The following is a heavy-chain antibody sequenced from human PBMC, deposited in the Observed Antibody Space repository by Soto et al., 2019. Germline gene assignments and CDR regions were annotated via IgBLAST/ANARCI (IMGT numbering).Heavy chain of an antibody. CDR2: FDPEDGET. V-gene: IGHV1-24*01. CDR1: GYTLTELS. Sequence: ASVKVSCKVSGYTLTELSMHWVRQAPGKGLEWMGGFDPEDGETIYAQKFQGRVTMTEDTSTDTAYMELSSLRSEDTAVYYCETVLSNYELEPRIDYWGQGTLVTVSS. J-gene: IGHJ4*02. CDR3: ETVLSNYELEPRIDY. D-gene: IGHD1-1*01.